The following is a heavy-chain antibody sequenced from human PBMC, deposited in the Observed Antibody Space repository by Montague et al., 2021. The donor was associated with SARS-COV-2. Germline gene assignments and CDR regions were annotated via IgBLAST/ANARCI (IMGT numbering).Heavy chain of an antibody. Sequence: SETLSLTCTVSGGSISSYYWSWIRQPPGKGLEWIGYIYYSGSTNYNPSLKSRVTISVDTSKNQFSLKLSSVTAADTAVYYCARHPIGSIPRYGMDVWGQGTPVTVSS. D-gene: IGHD2-15*01. CDR1: GGSISSYY. CDR3: ARHPIGSIPRYGMDV. J-gene: IGHJ6*02. CDR2: IYYSGST. V-gene: IGHV4-59*08.